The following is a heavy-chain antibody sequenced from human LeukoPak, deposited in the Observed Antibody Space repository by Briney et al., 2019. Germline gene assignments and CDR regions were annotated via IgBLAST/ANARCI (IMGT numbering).Heavy chain of an antibody. CDR1: GYTFTGYY. D-gene: IGHD3-10*01. CDR3: ARATFGSGNWFDP. J-gene: IGHJ5*02. V-gene: IGHV1-2*02. Sequence: GASVKVSCKASGYTFTGYYMHWVRQAPGQGLEWMGWINPNSGGTNYAQKFQGRVTMTRDTSISTAYMELSRLRSDDTAVYYCARATFGSGNWFDPWGQGTLVTVSS. CDR2: INPNSGGT.